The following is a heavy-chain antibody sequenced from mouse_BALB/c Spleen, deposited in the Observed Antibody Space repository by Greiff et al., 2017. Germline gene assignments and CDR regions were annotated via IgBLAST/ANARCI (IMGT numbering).Heavy chain of an antibody. CDR1: GFTFSSYA. J-gene: IGHJ3*01. D-gene: IGHD1-1*01. Sequence: DVKLVESGGGLVKPGGSLKLSCAASGFTFSSYAMSWVRQTPEKRLEWVASISSGGSTYYPDSVKGRFTISRDNAKNTLYLQMSSLKSEDTAVYYCTRDPVYGGFAYWGQGTMVTVSA. V-gene: IGHV5-6-4*01. CDR3: TRDPVYGGFAY. CDR2: ISSGGST.